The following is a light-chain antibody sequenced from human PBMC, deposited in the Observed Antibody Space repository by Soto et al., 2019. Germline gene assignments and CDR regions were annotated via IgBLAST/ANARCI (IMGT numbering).Light chain of an antibody. CDR3: AAWDDRLNVCV. CDR1: SSNIGTYS. V-gene: IGLV1-44*01. J-gene: IGLJ1*01. Sequence: QSVLTQPPSASGTPGQKVTISCSGSSSNIGTYSVSWYQQFPGTAPRLLIYSDNQRPSGVPDRFSASKSGASASLAISGLQAEDEAYFYCAAWDDRLNVCVFGTGTKLTVL. CDR2: SDN.